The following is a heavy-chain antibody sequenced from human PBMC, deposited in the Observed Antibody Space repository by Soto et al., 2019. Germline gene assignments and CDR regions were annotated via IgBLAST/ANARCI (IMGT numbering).Heavy chain of an antibody. CDR2: ISGYNGKT. V-gene: IGHV1-18*01. Sequence: QVQLVQSGAEVKKPGASVKVSCRASGYTFSSYGINWVRQAPGQGLEWMGWISGYNGKTNYAQKFQGRVTMTTDTSTSTAYMELRNLRSDDTAVYYCARPVCNGYDYGARYWGQGTLVTVSS. J-gene: IGHJ4*02. D-gene: IGHD5-12*01. CDR1: GYTFSSYG. CDR3: ARPVCNGYDYGARY.